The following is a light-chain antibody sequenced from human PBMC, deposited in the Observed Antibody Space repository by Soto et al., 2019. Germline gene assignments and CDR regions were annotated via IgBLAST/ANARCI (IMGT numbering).Light chain of an antibody. CDR3: QQANSFPPTT. Sequence: DIQMTQPPSSVSASVGDRFTITLRSSQGVRDWIAWYQQKPGKAPKLLFSTTSTLEDGVPSRFSGSASGTEFTLTISSLQPEDFATYYCQQANSFPPTTFGQGTKVDIK. V-gene: IGKV1-12*01. J-gene: IGKJ1*01. CDR2: TTS. CDR1: QGVRDW.